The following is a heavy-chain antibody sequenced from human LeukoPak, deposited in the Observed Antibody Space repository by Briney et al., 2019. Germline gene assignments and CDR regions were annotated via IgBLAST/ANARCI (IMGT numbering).Heavy chain of an antibody. D-gene: IGHD6-19*01. Sequence: SETLSLTCAVYGGSFSGYYWSWIRQPPGKGLEWIGEINHSGSTNYNPSLKSRVTISVDTSENQFSLKLSSVTAADTAVYYCARRGQWLVPRSFDYWGQGTLVTVSS. CDR2: INHSGST. CDR3: ARRGQWLVPRSFDY. J-gene: IGHJ4*02. V-gene: IGHV4-34*01. CDR1: GGSFSGYY.